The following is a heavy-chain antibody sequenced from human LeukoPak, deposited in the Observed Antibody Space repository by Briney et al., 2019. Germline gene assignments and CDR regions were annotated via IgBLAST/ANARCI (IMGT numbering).Heavy chain of an antibody. CDR1: GGSISSYY. J-gene: IGHJ6*02. D-gene: IGHD2-2*02. V-gene: IGHV4-59*12. CDR3: ARDGCSSTSCYRGASRTYYYYGMDV. Sequence: SETLSLTCTVSGGSISSYYWSWIRQPPGKGLEWIAYISDIGSINYNPSLKSRVTISVDTSKNQFSLKLSSVTAADTAVYYCARDGCSSTSCYRGASRTYYYYGMDVWGQGTTVTVSS. CDR2: ISDIGSI.